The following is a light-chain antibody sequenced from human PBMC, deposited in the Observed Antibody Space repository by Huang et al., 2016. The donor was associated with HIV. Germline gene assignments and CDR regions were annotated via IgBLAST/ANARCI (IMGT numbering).Light chain of an antibody. CDR2: AAS. J-gene: IGKJ1*01. Sequence: DIQMTQSPASLSASTGVRVTITCWESHDIANFVAWFQQKPVKVPRLLIYAASVLQSGVPSRFTGHGSGTDFSLTITNFQAEDVATYYCQRYYSAPRAFGQGTKVDLK. V-gene: IGKV1-27*01. CDR1: HDIANF. CDR3: QRYYSAPRA.